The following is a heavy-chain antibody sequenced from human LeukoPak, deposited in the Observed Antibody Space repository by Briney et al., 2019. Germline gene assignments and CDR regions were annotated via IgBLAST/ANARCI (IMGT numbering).Heavy chain of an antibody. J-gene: IGHJ3*02. D-gene: IGHD5-18*01. CDR1: GGSISSSSYY. Sequence: SETLSLTCTVSGGSISSSSYYWGWLRQPPGKGLEWIASIYYTGSTYYNPSLKSRVTISVDTSKNQFSLKLSSVTAADTAVYYCARERGTAMDDAFDIWGQGTMVTVSS. CDR2: IYYTGST. V-gene: IGHV4-39*07. CDR3: ARERGTAMDDAFDI.